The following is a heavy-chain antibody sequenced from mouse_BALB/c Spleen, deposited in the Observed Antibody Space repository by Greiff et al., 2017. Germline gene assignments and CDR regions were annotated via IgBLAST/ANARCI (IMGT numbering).Heavy chain of an antibody. V-gene: IGHV3-1*02. CDR1: GYSITSGYS. Sequence: DVQLQESGPDLVKPSQSLSLTCTVTGYSITSGYSWHWIRQFPGNKLEWMGYIHYSGSTNYNPSLKSRISITRDTSKNQFFLQLNSVTTEDTATYCGTRRGDWDFDVWGAGTTVTVSS. J-gene: IGHJ1*01. CDR2: IHYSGST. CDR3: TRRGDWDFDV.